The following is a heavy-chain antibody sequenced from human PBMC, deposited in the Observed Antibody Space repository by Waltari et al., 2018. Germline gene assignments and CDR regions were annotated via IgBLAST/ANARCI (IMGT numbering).Heavy chain of an antibody. Sequence: QLQLQESGPGLVKPSGTLSLTCSVSGVSITSNRHYWGWIRQPPGQGLEWIGTMSYTGATYSSPSLDSRVTVSRDTSKNQLSLKLVSVTAADTAVYYCATYIGASVGTAAFDVWGQGTMVTVSS. D-gene: IGHD5-12*01. CDR3: ATYIGASVGTAAFDV. CDR1: GVSITSNRHY. CDR2: MSYTGAT. V-gene: IGHV4-39*01. J-gene: IGHJ3*01.